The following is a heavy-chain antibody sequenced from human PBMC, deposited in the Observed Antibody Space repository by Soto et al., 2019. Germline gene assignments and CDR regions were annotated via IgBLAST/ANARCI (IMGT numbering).Heavy chain of an antibody. Sequence: QPVGSLRLSCAASGFTFSSYEMNWVRQAPGKGLEWVSYISDGSSTKYYADSVKGRFTISRDNAKNSLYLQMNSLRAEDTAVYYCASARHIGPWGQGTLVTVSS. CDR1: GFTFSSYE. D-gene: IGHD2-21*01. CDR3: ASARHIGP. V-gene: IGHV3-48*03. CDR2: ISDGSSTK. J-gene: IGHJ5*02.